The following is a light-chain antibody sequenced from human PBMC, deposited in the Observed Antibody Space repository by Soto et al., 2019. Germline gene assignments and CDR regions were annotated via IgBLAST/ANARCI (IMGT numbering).Light chain of an antibody. CDR2: GAS. Sequence: EIVLTQSPGSLSLSPGERATLSCRASQSVNNNYLAWYQQKPGQAPRLLIYGASSRATGIPDRFSGGGSGTDFTLTISSREPEDFAVYYCQQYGVAPGLFTFGPGTKVDVK. CDR3: QQYGVAPGLFT. J-gene: IGKJ3*01. CDR1: QSVNNNY. V-gene: IGKV3-20*01.